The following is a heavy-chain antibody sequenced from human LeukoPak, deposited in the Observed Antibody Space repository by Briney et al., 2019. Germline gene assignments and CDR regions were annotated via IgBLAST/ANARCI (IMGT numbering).Heavy chain of an antibody. D-gene: IGHD2-21*01. CDR2: ISDTGRYI. V-gene: IGHV3-23*01. Sequence: GGSLRLSCVGSEFTFSNYDMTWVRQAPGKGLEWVSSISDTGRYIFSADSMRGRFSISRDNSANTLHLQMYTLRIEDTATYFCAAKLPGGAYYFDFWGQGTLVTVSS. CDR3: AAKLPGGAYYFDF. CDR1: EFTFSNYD. J-gene: IGHJ4*02.